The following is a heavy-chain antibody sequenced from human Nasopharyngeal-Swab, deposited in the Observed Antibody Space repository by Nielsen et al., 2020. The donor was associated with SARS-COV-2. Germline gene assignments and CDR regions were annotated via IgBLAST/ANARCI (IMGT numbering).Heavy chain of an antibody. D-gene: IGHD6-13*01. V-gene: IGHV1-18*01. CDR2: ISAYNGNT. J-gene: IGHJ4*02. CDR3: ARTRIAGQEYYFDY. Sequence: ASVKVSCKASGYTFTSYGISWVRQAPGQGLEWMGWISAYNGNTNYAQKLQGRVTMTTDTSTSTVYMELRSLRSDDTAVYYCARTRIAGQEYYFDYWGQGTLVTVSS. CDR1: GYTFTSYG.